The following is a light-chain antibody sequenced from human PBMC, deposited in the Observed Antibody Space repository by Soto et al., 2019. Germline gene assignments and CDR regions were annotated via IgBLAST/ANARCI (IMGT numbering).Light chain of an antibody. Sequence: QSALTQPASVSGSPGQSITISCTGTSSDVGGYNYVSWYQHHPGKAPELMIYDVSNRPSGVSNRFSGSKSGNTASLTISGLQAEDEADYYCSSYTSSITLLFGGGTKLTVL. CDR1: SSDVGGYNY. CDR2: DVS. V-gene: IGLV2-14*03. CDR3: SSYTSSITLL. J-gene: IGLJ2*01.